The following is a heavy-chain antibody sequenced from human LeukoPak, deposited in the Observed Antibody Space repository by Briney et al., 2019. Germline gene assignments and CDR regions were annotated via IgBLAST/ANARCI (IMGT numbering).Heavy chain of an antibody. CDR3: ARNSLVRGVPPDY. D-gene: IGHD3-10*01. CDR2: IIPIFGAA. Sequence: TVKVSCKASGGTFSSYAISWVRQAPGQGLEWMGGIIPIFGAANYAQKFQGRVTITADKSTSTAYMELSSLRSEDTAVYYCARNSLVRGVPPDYWGQGTLVTVSS. V-gene: IGHV1-69*06. J-gene: IGHJ4*02. CDR1: GGTFSSYA.